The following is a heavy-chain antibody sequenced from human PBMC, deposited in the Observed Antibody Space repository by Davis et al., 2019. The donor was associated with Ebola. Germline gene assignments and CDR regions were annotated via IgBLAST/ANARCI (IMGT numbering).Heavy chain of an antibody. CDR3: AKDGVGAIRPFDY. Sequence: GESLKISCAASGFTFSSYTMNWVRQAPGKGLEWASTISGSGGSTYYADSVKGRFTISRDNSKSTLYLQMNSLRAEDTAIYYCAKDGVGAIRPFDYWGQGTLVTVSS. CDR1: GFTFSSYT. J-gene: IGHJ4*02. D-gene: IGHD1-26*01. CDR2: ISGSGGST. V-gene: IGHV3-23*01.